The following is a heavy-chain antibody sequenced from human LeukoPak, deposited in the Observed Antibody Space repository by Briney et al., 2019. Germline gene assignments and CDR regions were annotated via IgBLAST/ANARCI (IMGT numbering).Heavy chain of an antibody. CDR1: GFTFSSYG. V-gene: IGHV3-33*01. J-gene: IGHJ4*02. D-gene: IGHD6-19*01. CDR2: IWYDGSNK. CDR3: ARVTDSSRWYWYFDY. Sequence: GGSLRLSCAASGFTFSSYGMHWVRQAPGKGLEWVAVIWYDGSNKYYADSVKGRFTISRDNSKNTLYLQMNSLRAEDTAVYYCARVTDSSRWYWYFDYWGQGTLVTVSS.